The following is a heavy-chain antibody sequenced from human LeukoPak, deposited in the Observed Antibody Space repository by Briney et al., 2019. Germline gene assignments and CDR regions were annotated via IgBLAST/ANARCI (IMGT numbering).Heavy chain of an antibody. CDR1: GDSISGYY. V-gene: IGHV4-4*07. D-gene: IGHD1-7*01. CDR2: IYTSGTTNYNT. Sequence: PSETLSLTCTVSGDSISGYYWSWIRQPAGKGLEWIGRIYTSGTTNYNTNYNPSLKSRVTMSVDTSKTQLSLKLSSVTAADTAVYHCARETRQGSDYWGQGTLVTVSS. CDR3: ARETRQGSDY. J-gene: IGHJ4*02.